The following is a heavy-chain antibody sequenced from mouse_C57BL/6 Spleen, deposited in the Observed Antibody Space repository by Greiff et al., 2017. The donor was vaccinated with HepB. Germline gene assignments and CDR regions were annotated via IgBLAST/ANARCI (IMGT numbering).Heavy chain of an antibody. CDR3: AGVYLAMDY. CDR1: GYTFTDYY. CDR2: INPNNGGT. J-gene: IGHJ4*01. D-gene: IGHD5-5*01. V-gene: IGHV1-26*01. Sequence: EVQLQQSGPELVKPGASVKISCKASGYTFTDYYMNWVKQSHGKSLEWIGDINPNNGGTSYNQKFKGKATLTVDKSSSTAYMELRSLTSEDSAVYYCAGVYLAMDYWGQGTSVTVSS.